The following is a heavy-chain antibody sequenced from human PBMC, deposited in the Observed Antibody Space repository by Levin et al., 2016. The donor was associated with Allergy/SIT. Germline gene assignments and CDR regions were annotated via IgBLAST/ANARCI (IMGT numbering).Heavy chain of an antibody. J-gene: IGHJ4*02. D-gene: IGHD2-15*01. Sequence: SETLSLTCAVYGASFSGYYWSWIRQPPGKGLEWIGYIYYSGSTNYNPSLKSRVTISVDTSKNQFSLKLSSVTAADTAVYYCARLGYCSGGSCYEDYWGQGTLVTVSS. V-gene: IGHV4-59*13. CDR3: ARLGYCSGGSCYEDY. CDR1: GASFSGYY. CDR2: IYYSGST.